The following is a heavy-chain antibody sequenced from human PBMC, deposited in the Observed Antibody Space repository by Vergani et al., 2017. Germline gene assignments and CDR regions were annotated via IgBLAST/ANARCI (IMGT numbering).Heavy chain of an antibody. D-gene: IGHD2-2*01. CDR1: GYSISSGYY. CDR2: IYHSGST. Sequence: QVQLQESGPGLVKPSETLSLTCAVSGYSISSGYYWGWIRQPPGKGLEWIGSIYHSGSTYYNPSLKSRVTISVDTSKNQFSLKLSSVTAADTAVYYCARDGGGCGSTSCSRFDPGGQGTLVTVSS. V-gene: IGHV4-38-2*02. J-gene: IGHJ5*02. CDR3: ARDGGGCGSTSCSRFDP.